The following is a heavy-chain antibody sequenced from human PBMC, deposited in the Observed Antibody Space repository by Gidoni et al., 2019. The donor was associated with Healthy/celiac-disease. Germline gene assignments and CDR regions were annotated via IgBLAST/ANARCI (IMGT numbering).Heavy chain of an antibody. CDR3: ARETPPGTKGWFDP. D-gene: IGHD1-7*01. CDR2: INPNSGGT. V-gene: IGHV1-2*02. CDR1: AYPFTGYY. Sequence: QVQLVQSGAEVKKPGASVKVSCKASAYPFTGYYMHWVRQAPGQGLEWRGWINPNSGGTNYAQKFQGRVTMTRETSISTAYMELSRLRSDDTAVYYCARETPPGTKGWFDPWGQGTLVTVSS. J-gene: IGHJ5*02.